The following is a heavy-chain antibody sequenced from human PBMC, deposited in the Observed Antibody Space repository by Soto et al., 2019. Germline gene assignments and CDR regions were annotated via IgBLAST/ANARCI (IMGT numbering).Heavy chain of an antibody. J-gene: IGHJ4*02. CDR1: GFSFSTYA. CDR3: AKARSIAAYQTAGFDY. V-gene: IGHV3-23*01. D-gene: IGHD6-6*01. CDR2: ISGSGGGT. Sequence: EVQLLESGGGLVQPGGALRLSCATSGFSFSTYAMTWVRQAPGKGLEWVSGISGSGGGTYYTDSVKGRFTISRDNSESTIYLQMNILRVEDAAVYFCAKARSIAAYQTAGFDYWGQGTLVTVSS.